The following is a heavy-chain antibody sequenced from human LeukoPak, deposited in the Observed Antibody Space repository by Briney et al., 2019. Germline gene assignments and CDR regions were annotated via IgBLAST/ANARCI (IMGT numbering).Heavy chain of an antibody. Sequence: GGSLRLSRAASGFTFSNYGMHWVRQAPGKGLEWVTFILYDGSKYYADSVKGRFTISRDNSKNTLYLQMSSLRAEDTAVYYCAKDMASRDDYSNLFDYWGQGTLVTVSS. V-gene: IGHV3-30*02. CDR1: GFTFSNYG. CDR3: AKDMASRDDYSNLFDY. J-gene: IGHJ4*02. D-gene: IGHD4-11*01. CDR2: ILYDGSK.